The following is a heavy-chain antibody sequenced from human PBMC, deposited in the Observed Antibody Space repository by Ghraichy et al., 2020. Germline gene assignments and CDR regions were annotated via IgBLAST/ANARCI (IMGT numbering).Heavy chain of an antibody. D-gene: IGHD2-2*02. J-gene: IGHJ6*02. V-gene: IGHV1-2*02. Sequence: ASVKVSCKASGYTFTGYYMHWVRQAPGQGLEWMGWINPNSGGTNYAQKFQGRVTMTRDTSISTAYMELSRLRSDDTAVYYCARDLGGCTSCYNWEGLHGMDVWGQGTTVTVSS. CDR1: GYTFTGYY. CDR2: INPNSGGT. CDR3: ARDLGGCTSCYNWEGLHGMDV.